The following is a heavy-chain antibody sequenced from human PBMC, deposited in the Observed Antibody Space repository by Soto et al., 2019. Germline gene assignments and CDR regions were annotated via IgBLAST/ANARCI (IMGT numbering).Heavy chain of an antibody. D-gene: IGHD2-15*01. CDR3: ARGRGYCSGGSCYPYYFDY. Sequence: SETLSLTCTVSGGSISSGGYYWSWIRQHPGKGLEWIGYIYYSGSTYYNPSLKSRVTISVDTSKNQFSLKLSSVTAADTAVYYCARGRGYCSGGSCYPYYFDYWGQGTLVTVSS. CDR2: IYYSGST. V-gene: IGHV4-31*03. J-gene: IGHJ4*02. CDR1: GGSISSGGYY.